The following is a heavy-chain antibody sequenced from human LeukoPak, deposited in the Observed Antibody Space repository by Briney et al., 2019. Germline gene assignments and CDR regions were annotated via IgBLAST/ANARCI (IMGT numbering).Heavy chain of an antibody. CDR3: ARWRTARTGFDY. D-gene: IGHD3/OR15-3a*01. J-gene: IGHJ4*02. V-gene: IGHV4-39*01. CDR2: IYYSGSP. Sequence: NPSETLSPTCTVSGGSISSNSYYWGWIRQPPGKGLEWIGSIYYSGSPYYNPSLKSRVTISVDTSKNQFSLKVISVTAADTAVYYCARWRTARTGFDYWGQGTLVTVSS. CDR1: GGSISSNSYY.